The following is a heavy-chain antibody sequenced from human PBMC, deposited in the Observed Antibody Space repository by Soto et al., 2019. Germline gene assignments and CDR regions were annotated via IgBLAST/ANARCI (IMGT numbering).Heavy chain of an antibody. J-gene: IGHJ3*01. CDR2: ISTLSTYT. Sequence: LRLSCVGSGFNFSDSYMIWIRQAPGKGLEWVAYISTLSTYTNYAESVRGRFTVSRDNAQRSLFLQMNSLRADDSAVYFCARHSKLGSGWFDAFDVWGQGTMVTVS. V-gene: IGHV3-11*06. CDR3: ARHSKLGSGWFDAFDV. D-gene: IGHD6-19*01. CDR1: GFNFSDSY.